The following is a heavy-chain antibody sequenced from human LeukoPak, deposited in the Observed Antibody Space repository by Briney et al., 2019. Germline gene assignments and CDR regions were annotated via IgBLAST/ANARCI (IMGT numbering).Heavy chain of an antibody. CDR1: GGSFSGYY. Sequence: SETLSLTCAVYGGSFSGYYRSWIRQPPGKGLEWIGEINHSGSTNYNPSLKSRVTISVDTSKNQFSLKLSSVTAADTAVNYCARKRMVRGPFDPWGQGTLVTVSS. J-gene: IGHJ5*02. V-gene: IGHV4-34*01. CDR3: ARKRMVRGPFDP. D-gene: IGHD3-10*01. CDR2: INHSGST.